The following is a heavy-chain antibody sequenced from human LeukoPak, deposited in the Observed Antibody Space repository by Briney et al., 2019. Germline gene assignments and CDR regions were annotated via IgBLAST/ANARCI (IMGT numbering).Heavy chain of an antibody. Sequence: SETLSLTCTVSGGSISSYYWSWIRQPAGKGLEWIWRIYTSGSTNYNPSLKSRVTMSVDASKKQFSLKLSSVTAADTAVYYCAREASSGYCSSTSCYPENFDYWGQGTLVTVSS. CDR2: IYTSGST. CDR1: GGSISSYY. J-gene: IGHJ4*02. V-gene: IGHV4-4*07. CDR3: AREASSGYCSSTSCYPENFDY. D-gene: IGHD2-2*01.